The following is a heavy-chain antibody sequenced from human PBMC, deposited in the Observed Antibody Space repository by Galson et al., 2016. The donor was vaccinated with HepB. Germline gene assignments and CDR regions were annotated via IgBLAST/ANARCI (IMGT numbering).Heavy chain of an antibody. J-gene: IGHJ2*01. CDR3: ARRGSGYFDFSSGDRAEWYSDL. Sequence: QSGAEVKKPGGSLKISCKGSGYSFTSYWVGWVRQMPGKGLEWMGIIYPGDSDTRYSPSFQGQVTISADKSINTAYLQWSSLKASDTALYYCARRGSGYFDFSSGDRAEWYSDLWGRGTLVTVSS. CDR2: IYPGDSDT. D-gene: IGHD3-3*01. CDR1: GYSFTSYW. V-gene: IGHV5-51*01.